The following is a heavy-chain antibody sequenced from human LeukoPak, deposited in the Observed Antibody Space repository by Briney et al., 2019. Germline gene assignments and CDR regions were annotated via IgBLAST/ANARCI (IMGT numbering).Heavy chain of an antibody. CDR1: GYTFTSYY. J-gene: IGHJ4*02. D-gene: IGHD1-26*01. V-gene: IGHV1-46*01. CDR2: INPSGGST. Sequence: ASVTVPCKASGYTFTSYYMHWVRQAPGQGLEWMGIINPSGGSTSYAQKFQGRVTMTRDTSTSTVYMELSSLRSEDTAVYYCARIMLSWREFDCWGQGTLVTVSS. CDR3: ARIMLSWREFDC.